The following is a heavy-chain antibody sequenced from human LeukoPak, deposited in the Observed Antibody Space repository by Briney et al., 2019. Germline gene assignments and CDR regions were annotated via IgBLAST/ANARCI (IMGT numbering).Heavy chain of an antibody. CDR1: GFSVSNHY. CDR2: IWADGTT. V-gene: IGHV3-66*02. Sequence: GGSLRLSCAASGFSVSNHYMAWVRQAPGRRLEWVSFIWADGTTFYTDSVRGRFTVSRDQFKNTLYLQMSSLRPDDTALHCCARDGAGIESWVELDPWGQGTLVTVSS. J-gene: IGHJ5*02. D-gene: IGHD5-24*01. CDR3: ARDGAGIESWVELDP.